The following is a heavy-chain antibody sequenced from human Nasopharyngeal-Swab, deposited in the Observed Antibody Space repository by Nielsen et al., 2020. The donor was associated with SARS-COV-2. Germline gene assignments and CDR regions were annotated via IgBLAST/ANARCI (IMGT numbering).Heavy chain of an antibody. J-gene: IGHJ4*02. Sequence: GSLKISCAASGFTFSNVWMTWVRQAPGKGLEWVGRIKSKTDGGTTDYAAPLKGRFTISRDDSKNTLYLQLNSLKTEDTAVYYCTTYYADFDYWGQGTLVTVSS. D-gene: IGHD1-26*01. CDR3: TTYYADFDY. V-gene: IGHV3-15*01. CDR2: IKSKTDGGTT. CDR1: GFTFSNVW.